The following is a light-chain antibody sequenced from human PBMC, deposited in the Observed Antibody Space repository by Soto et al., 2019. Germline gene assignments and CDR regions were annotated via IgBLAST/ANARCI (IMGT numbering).Light chain of an antibody. CDR3: QQYCSFSWT. CDR1: QSVDSNY. V-gene: IGKV3-20*01. Sequence: EIVLTQSPGTLSLSPGERATLSCRASQSVDSNYLAWYQQKPGQAPRILIFGASGRATGIPDRFSGSGSGTDFTLNISRLEPEDFAVYYGQQYCSFSWTFGQGTKVDIK. J-gene: IGKJ1*01. CDR2: GAS.